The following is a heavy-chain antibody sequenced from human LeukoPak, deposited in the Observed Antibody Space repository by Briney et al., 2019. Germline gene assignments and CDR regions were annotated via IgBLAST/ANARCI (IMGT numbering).Heavy chain of an antibody. Sequence: ASVKVSCKASGYTFTTYGISWVRQAPGQGLEWMGWISAYNGNTNYAQKLQGRVTMTTDTSTSTAYMELRSLRSDDTAVYNCARDSPIYYDSGGYDAGHYWGQGTLVTVSS. CDR3: ARDSPIYYDSGGYDAGHY. D-gene: IGHD3-22*01. CDR1: GYTFTTYG. J-gene: IGHJ4*02. V-gene: IGHV1-18*01. CDR2: ISAYNGNT.